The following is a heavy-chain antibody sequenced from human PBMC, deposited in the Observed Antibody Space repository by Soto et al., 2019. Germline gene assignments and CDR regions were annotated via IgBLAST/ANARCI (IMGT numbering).Heavy chain of an antibody. J-gene: IGHJ4*01. D-gene: IGHD3-22*01. Sequence: PSETLSLTWTVSWGSISSYDWSWIREPPGKGLEWIGYIYYSGSTNYNSSLKSQVTISVDTSKNQFSLKLSSVTAADTAVYYCARQGDSSGFYPPLYYFDYWGHGTLVTVSS. CDR2: IYYSGST. CDR3: ARQGDSSGFYPPLYYFDY. CDR1: WGSISSYD. V-gene: IGHV4-59*01.